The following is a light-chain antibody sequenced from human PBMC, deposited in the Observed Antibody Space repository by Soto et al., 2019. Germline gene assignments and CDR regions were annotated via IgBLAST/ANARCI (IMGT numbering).Light chain of an antibody. V-gene: IGKV3-20*01. CDR1: QSVSSNH. Sequence: EIVLTQSPGTLSLSPGERATLSCRASQSVSSNHLAWYQQKTGQTPRLLIYIASNRAPGIPDRFSGSGSGTHFTLTISLVEPEDIAVYYCQQYDSSPWTFGQGTKVEIK. CDR3: QQYDSSPWT. CDR2: IAS. J-gene: IGKJ1*01.